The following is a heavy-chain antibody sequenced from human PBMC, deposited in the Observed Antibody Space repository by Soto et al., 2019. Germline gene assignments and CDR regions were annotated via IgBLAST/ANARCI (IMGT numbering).Heavy chain of an antibody. J-gene: IGHJ4*02. CDR1: GFTFSSYA. V-gene: IGHV3-30-3*01. Sequence: QVQLVESGGGVVQPGRSLRLSCAASGFTFSSYAMHWVRQAPGKGLEWVALISYDGSNKFYADSVKGRFTISRDNSKNTLYLQMSSLRAGDTAVYYCARSIHHTVTSSLDCWGQGTLVTVSS. CDR3: ARSIHHTVTSSLDC. CDR2: ISYDGSNK. D-gene: IGHD4-4*01.